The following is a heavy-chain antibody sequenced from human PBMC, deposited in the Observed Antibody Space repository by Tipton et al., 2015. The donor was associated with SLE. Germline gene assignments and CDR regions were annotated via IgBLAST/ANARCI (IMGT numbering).Heavy chain of an antibody. CDR3: ASGNIPRDFWSAPVDS. CDR1: GGSISTSSHF. CDR2: IYTSGTP. V-gene: IGHV4-61*09. D-gene: IGHD3-3*01. Sequence: TLSLTCTVSGGSISTSSHFCSWIRQPAGQGLEWIGHIYTSGTPNYNPSLKSRVAISLDKSQNQFSLNLFSVTAADPAVYYCASGNIPRDFWSAPVDSWVRGTLVPVSS. J-gene: IGHJ5*01.